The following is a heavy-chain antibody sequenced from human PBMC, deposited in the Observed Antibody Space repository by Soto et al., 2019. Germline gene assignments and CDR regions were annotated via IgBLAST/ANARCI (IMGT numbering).Heavy chain of an antibody. J-gene: IGHJ4*02. D-gene: IGHD1-1*01. CDR1: GDSIGSGDYY. CDR2: VYYSGLT. Sequence: SETLSLTCTVSGDSIGSGDYYWSWIRQHPGKGLEWIGYVYYSGLTYYNPSLKRRVSISVDTSKNQFFLNLNSVTAADTAVCFCAVDSATGAPFDFWGQGTLVTVSS. CDR3: AVDSATGAPFDF. V-gene: IGHV4-31*03.